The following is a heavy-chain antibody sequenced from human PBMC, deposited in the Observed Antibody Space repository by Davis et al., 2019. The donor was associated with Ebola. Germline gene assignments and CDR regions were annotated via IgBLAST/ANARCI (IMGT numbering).Heavy chain of an antibody. CDR2: IFYSGST. J-gene: IGHJ5*02. V-gene: IGHV4-61*08. CDR1: GGSISSGGYF. Sequence: MPSETLSLTCAVSGGSISSGGYFWTWIRQHPGKGLEWIGYIFYSGSTNYNPSLKSRVTISVDTSKNQFSLKLSSVTAADTAVYYCARSLTPSLRFLEWSPWGQGTLVTVSS. CDR3: ARSLTPSLRFLEWSP. D-gene: IGHD3-3*01.